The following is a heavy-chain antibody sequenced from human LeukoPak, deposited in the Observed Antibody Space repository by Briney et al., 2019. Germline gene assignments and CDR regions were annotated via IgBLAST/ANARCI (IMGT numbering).Heavy chain of an antibody. V-gene: IGHV4-61*02. J-gene: IGHJ6*03. CDR2: IYTSGST. Sequence: SETLSLTCTVSGGSISSGSYYWSWIRQPAGKGLEWIERIYTSGSTNYNPSLKSRVTISVDTSKNQFSLKLSSVTAADTAVYYCARVTYYYGSGSFYYYMDVWGKGTTVTVSS. CDR1: GGSISSGSYY. D-gene: IGHD3-10*01. CDR3: ARVTYYYGSGSFYYYMDV.